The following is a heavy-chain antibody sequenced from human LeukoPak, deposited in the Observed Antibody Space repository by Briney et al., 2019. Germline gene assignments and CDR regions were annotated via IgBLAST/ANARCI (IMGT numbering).Heavy chain of an antibody. J-gene: IGHJ4*02. D-gene: IGHD3-16*01. Sequence: GGSLRLSCAASGFTYTSYWMSWIRQAPGKGLEWVANIKKDGSEQYYVDSVKGRFTISRDNAKNSLSLEMNSLRVEDTAVYYCARDVKGGNFDYWGQGTLVTVSS. V-gene: IGHV3-7*01. CDR2: IKKDGSEQ. CDR1: GFTYTSYW. CDR3: ARDVKGGNFDY.